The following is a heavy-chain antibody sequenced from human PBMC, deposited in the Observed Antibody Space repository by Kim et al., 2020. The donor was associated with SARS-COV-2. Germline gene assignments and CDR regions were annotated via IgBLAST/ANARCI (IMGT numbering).Heavy chain of an antibody. CDR3: ATYRCPETTRFCYYYYYYGMDV. V-gene: IGHV3-30*03. Sequence: GGSLRLSCAASGFTFSSYGMHWVRQAPGKGLEWVAVISYDGSNKYYADSVKGRFTISRDNSKNTLYLQMNSLRAEDTAVYYCATYRCPETTRFCYYYYYYGMDVWGQGTTVTVSS. CDR2: ISYDGSNK. D-gene: IGHD1-7*01. CDR1: GFTFSSYG. J-gene: IGHJ6*02.